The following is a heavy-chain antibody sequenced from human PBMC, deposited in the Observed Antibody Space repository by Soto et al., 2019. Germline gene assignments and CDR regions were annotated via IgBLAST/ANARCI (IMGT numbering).Heavy chain of an antibody. CDR3: ARGIKNYNGVDV. Sequence: EVQLVESGGGLVQPGGSLRVSCAASGFTFSNYWMHWVRQVPGTGLVWVSRVRFDGTITNYADSVKGRFIVSRDNARNTVELHMHRLGADDAGVYYCARGIKNYNGVDVWGQGTTVTVSS. V-gene: IGHV3-74*01. J-gene: IGHJ6*02. D-gene: IGHD2-15*01. CDR1: GFTFSNYW. CDR2: VRFDGTIT.